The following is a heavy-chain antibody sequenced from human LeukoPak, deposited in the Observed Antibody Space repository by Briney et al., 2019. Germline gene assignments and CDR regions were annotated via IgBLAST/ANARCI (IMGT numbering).Heavy chain of an antibody. CDR1: GGSISSSSYY. CDR2: IYYSGST. CDR3: ARESPYYYDRTQAFDI. J-gene: IGHJ3*02. V-gene: IGHV4-39*07. Sequence: SETLSLTCTVSGGSISSSSYYWGWIRQPPGKGLEWIGSIYYSGSTYYNPSLKSRVTISVDTSKNQFSLKLSSVTAADTAVYYCARESPYYYDRTQAFDIWGQGTMVTVSS. D-gene: IGHD3-22*01.